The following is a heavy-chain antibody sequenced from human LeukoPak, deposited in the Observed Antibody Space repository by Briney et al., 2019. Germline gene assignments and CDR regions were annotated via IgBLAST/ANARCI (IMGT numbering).Heavy chain of an antibody. CDR1: GFTFSSYD. CDR3: ARGGYSSGYHYFDY. D-gene: IGHD3-22*01. CDR2: ISSSGSTI. Sequence: AGGSLRLSCAVSGFTFSSYDMNWVRQAPGKGLEWVSYISSSGSTIYYADSVKGRFTISRDNAKNSLYLQMNSLRAEDTAVYYCARGGYSSGYHYFDYWGQGTPVTVSS. J-gene: IGHJ4*02. V-gene: IGHV3-48*03.